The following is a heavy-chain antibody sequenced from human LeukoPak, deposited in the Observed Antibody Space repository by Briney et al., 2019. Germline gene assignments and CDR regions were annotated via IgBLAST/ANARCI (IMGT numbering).Heavy chain of an antibody. Sequence: GESLKISCTGSDYSFTCCWIALVRQMPGKGLEWMGIIYPGDSDTRYSPSFQGQVTISADKSISTAYLQWSSLKASYTGMYYCARSISDGSHHSHSIGYLGAFDIWGQGTMVTVSS. CDR2: IYPGDSDT. CDR3: ARSISDGSHHSHSIGYLGAFDI. D-gene: IGHD3-22*01. J-gene: IGHJ3*02. CDR1: DYSFTCCW. V-gene: IGHV5-51*01.